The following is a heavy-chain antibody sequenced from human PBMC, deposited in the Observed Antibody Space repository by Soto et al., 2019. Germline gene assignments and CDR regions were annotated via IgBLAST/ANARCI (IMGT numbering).Heavy chain of an antibody. Sequence: QVQLVQSGAEVKKPGASVKVSCKASGYTFTSYGISWVRQAPGQGLEWMGWISAYNGNTNYAQKLQCRVTMTTDTSTSTAYMELRSLRSDDTAVYYCARVIAVAGTYYYGMDVWGQGTTVTVSS. J-gene: IGHJ6*02. CDR1: GYTFTSYG. D-gene: IGHD6-19*01. CDR2: ISAYNGNT. V-gene: IGHV1-18*04. CDR3: ARVIAVAGTYYYGMDV.